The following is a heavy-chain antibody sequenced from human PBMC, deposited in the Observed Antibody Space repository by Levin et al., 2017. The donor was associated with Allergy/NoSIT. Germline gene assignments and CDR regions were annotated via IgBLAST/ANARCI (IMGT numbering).Heavy chain of an antibody. Sequence: GESLKISCAASGFNFKIYSMDWVRQAPGKGLEWVSSINRDRSHIYYADSVKGRFTISRDDGKDSLYPQMNSLGDEDTALYYCARGRPGTSDAFDIWGQGTMVTVSS. CDR1: GFNFKIYS. J-gene: IGHJ3*02. CDR3: ARGRPGTSDAFDI. V-gene: IGHV3-21*01. D-gene: IGHD1-26*01. CDR2: INRDRSHI.